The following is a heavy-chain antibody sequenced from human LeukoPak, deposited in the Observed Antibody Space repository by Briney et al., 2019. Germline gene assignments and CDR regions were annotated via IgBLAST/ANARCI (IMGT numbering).Heavy chain of an antibody. CDR1: GGTFSSYA. CDR3: ARDDSITMNLDY. CDR2: IIPILGIA. D-gene: IGHD3-22*01. J-gene: IGHJ4*02. Sequence: SVKVSCKASGGTFSSYAISWVRQAPGQGLEWMGRIIPILGIANYAQKFQGRVTITADKSTSTAYMELSSLRSEDTAVYYCARDDSITMNLDYWGQGTLVTVSS. V-gene: IGHV1-69*04.